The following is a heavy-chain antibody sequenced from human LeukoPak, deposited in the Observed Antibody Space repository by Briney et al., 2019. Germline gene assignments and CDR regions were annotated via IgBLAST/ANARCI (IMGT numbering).Heavy chain of an antibody. Sequence: SETLSLTCAVYGGSFSGYYWSWIRQPPGKGLEWFGEINHSGSTNYNPSLKSRVAISVDTSKNQFSLKLSSVTAADTAVYYCARATGYSSGWYPGDYWGQGTLVTVSS. CDR1: GGSFSGYY. J-gene: IGHJ4*02. CDR3: ARATGYSSGWYPGDY. D-gene: IGHD6-19*01. CDR2: INHSGST. V-gene: IGHV4-34*01.